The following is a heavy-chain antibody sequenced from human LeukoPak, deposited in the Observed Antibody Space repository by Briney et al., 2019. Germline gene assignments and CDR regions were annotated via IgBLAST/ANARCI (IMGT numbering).Heavy chain of an antibody. J-gene: IGHJ4*02. CDR1: GFTFSSYE. CDR3: ARDRVDYGEPRPTD. V-gene: IGHV3-48*03. CDR2: ISSSGSTI. D-gene: IGHD4-17*01. Sequence: GGSLRLSCAASGFTFSSYEMNWVRQAPGKGLEWVSYISSSGSTIYYADSVKGRFTISRDNAKNSLYLQMNSLRAEDTAVYYCARDRVDYGEPRPTDWGQGTLVTVSS.